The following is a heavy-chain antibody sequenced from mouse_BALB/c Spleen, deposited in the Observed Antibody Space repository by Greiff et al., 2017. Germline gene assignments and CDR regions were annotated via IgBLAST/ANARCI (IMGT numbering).Heavy chain of an antibody. V-gene: IGHV14-1*02. Sequence: EVQLQQSGAELVRPGALVKLSCKASGFNIKDYYMHWVKQRPEQGLEWIGWIDPENGNTIYDPKFQGKASITADTSSNTAYLQLSSLTSEDTAVYYCAGAFEYDYDVGHFAYWGQGTLVTVAA. J-gene: IGHJ3*01. D-gene: IGHD2-4*01. CDR2: IDPENGNT. CDR3: AGAFEYDYDVGHFAY. CDR1: GFNIKDYY.